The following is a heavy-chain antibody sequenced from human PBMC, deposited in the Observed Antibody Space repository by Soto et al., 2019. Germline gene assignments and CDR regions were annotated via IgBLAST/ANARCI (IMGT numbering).Heavy chain of an antibody. Sequence: QVQLQESGPRLVKPSQTRSLTCTVSGDSIVSGDYYWTWIRQPPGQGLEWIGYIYYIGTTFYNPSLESQVNISVDTSKTHFSLRVTYVTAADTAVYYCARGSTYYDFVTWGQGTLLPGSS. V-gene: IGHV4-30-4*01. J-gene: IGHJ5*02. CDR2: IYYIGTT. CDR3: ARGSTYYDFVT. D-gene: IGHD3-16*01. CDR1: GDSIVSGDYY.